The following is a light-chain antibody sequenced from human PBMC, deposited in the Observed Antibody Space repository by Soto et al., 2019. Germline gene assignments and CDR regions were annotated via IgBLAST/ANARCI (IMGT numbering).Light chain of an antibody. CDR3: QQYNEWTIT. V-gene: IGKV3-15*01. CDR2: SAS. J-gene: IGKJ5*01. Sequence: EIVLTQSPSTLSFSPGERATLSCRASQSVSDNVAWYQQRPGQSPRLLMHSASARAAGLPARFSGSGSGTEFSLSIHSLQSEDFAVYFCQQYNEWTITFGQGTRLEIK. CDR1: QSVSDN.